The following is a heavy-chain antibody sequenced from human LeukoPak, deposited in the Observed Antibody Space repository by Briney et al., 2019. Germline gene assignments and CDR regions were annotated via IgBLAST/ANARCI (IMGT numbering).Heavy chain of an antibody. V-gene: IGHV4-61*02. D-gene: IGHD3-10*01. Sequence: PSETLSLTCAVSGGSISSGGYYWSWIRQPAGKGLEWIGRIYTSGSTNYNPSLKSRVTMSVGTSKNQFSLKLSSVTAADTAVYYCARVTMVRDNNWFDPWGQGTLVTVSS. CDR1: GGSISSGGYY. CDR3: ARVTMVRDNNWFDP. CDR2: IYTSGST. J-gene: IGHJ5*02.